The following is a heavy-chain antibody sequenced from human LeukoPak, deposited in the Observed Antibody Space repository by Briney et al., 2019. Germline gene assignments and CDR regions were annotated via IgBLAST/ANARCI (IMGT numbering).Heavy chain of an antibody. J-gene: IGHJ6*02. CDR1: GGTFSSYA. CDR3: AREIVVVVAGTLAYYYYGMDV. V-gene: IGHV1-69*01. Sequence: ASVKLSCKPSGGTFSSYAVSWVRQAPGQGLEWMGGIIPIIGTANYARKFQGRVTDTAAESTSTAYMQLSSLRSEDTTVYYCAREIVVVVAGTLAYYYYGMDVWGQGTTVTVSS. CDR2: IIPIIGTA. D-gene: IGHD2-15*01.